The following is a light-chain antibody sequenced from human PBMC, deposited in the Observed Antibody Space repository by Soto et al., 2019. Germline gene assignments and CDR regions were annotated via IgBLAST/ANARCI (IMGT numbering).Light chain of an antibody. Sequence: DIQMTQSPSTLSASVGDTVTVTCRASQSVSGWLAWYQQKPGKAPKLLIHDASSLQSGVPSRCSGSGSGTEFTLTISSLQPDYFATYYCQQHQSYWSFGQGTKVDIK. CDR3: QQHQSYWS. J-gene: IGKJ1*01. CDR1: QSVSGW. V-gene: IGKV1-5*01. CDR2: DAS.